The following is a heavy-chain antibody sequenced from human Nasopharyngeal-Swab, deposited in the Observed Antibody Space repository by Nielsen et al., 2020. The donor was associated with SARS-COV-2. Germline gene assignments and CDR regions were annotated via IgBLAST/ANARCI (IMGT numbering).Heavy chain of an antibody. CDR2: ISSSSSTI. Sequence: VRQAPGKGLEWVSYISSSSSTIYYTDSVKGRFTISRDNAKNSLYLQMNSLRAEDTAVYYCARDLNPSYSRAFDYWGRGTLVTSPQ. V-gene: IGHV3-48*04. J-gene: IGHJ4*02. CDR3: ARDLNPSYSRAFDY. D-gene: IGHD6-13*01.